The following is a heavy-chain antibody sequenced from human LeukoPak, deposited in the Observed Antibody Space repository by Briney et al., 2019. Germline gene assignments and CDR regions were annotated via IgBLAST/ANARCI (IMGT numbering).Heavy chain of an antibody. CDR2: IYTSGST. D-gene: IGHD3-10*01. CDR3: ARRGLLWFGEFNWFDP. CDR1: GGSISSGSYY. J-gene: IGHJ5*02. V-gene: IGHV4-61*02. Sequence: SETLSLTCTVSGGSISSGSYYWSWIRQPAGKGLEWIGRIYTSGSTNYNPSLKSRVTISVDTSKNQFSLKLSSVTAADTAVYYCARRGLLWFGEFNWFDPWGQGTLVTVSS.